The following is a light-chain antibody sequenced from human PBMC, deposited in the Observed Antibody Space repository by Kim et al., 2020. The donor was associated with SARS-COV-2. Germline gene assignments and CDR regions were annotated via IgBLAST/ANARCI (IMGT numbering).Light chain of an antibody. V-gene: IGLV2-23*02. Sequence: ITLSCAGTSSDVGWYNVVAWCQQYPGKAPKLIMYEVTKRPSGVSDRFSGSKSANTASLTIARLQAVEEADYYGCSYAGGRTFPYVFGIGTKVTVL. CDR3: CSYAGGRTFPYV. CDR1: SSDVGWYNV. CDR2: EVT. J-gene: IGLJ1*01.